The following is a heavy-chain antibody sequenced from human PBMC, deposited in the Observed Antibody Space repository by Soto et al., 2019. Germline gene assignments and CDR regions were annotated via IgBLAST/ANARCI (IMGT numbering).Heavy chain of an antibody. CDR3: AKSTYCGGDCYRYYYYYGMDV. CDR1: AFSFTNYG. V-gene: IGHV3-30*18. D-gene: IGHD2-21*02. CDR2: ISYDGSNK. J-gene: IGHJ6*02. Sequence: ESGGGVVQPGRSLRLSCAASAFSFTNYGMHWVRQAPGKGLEWVAVISYDGSNKNYADSVKGRFTISRDNSKNTMYLQMNSLRGEDTAVYYCAKSTYCGGDCYRYYYYYGMDVWGQGTTVTVSS.